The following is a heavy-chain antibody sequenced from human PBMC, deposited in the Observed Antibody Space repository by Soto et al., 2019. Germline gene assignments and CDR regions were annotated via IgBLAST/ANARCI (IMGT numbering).Heavy chain of an antibody. CDR3: ARARFDSWSHIYYGLDV. V-gene: IGHV4-34*01. CDR2: ITHGGST. J-gene: IGHJ6*02. Sequence: PSETLSLTCGVYGGSFSAYSWTCLRQSPGKGLEWIGEITHGGSTDYNPALKSRLVMSVDTSKNQFSLRVTSVTAADAAVYFCARARFDSWSHIYYGLDVWGQGTTVTVSS. D-gene: IGHD3-3*01. CDR1: GGSFSAYS.